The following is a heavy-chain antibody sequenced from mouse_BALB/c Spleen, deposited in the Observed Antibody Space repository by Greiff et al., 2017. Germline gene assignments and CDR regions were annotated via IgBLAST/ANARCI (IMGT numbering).Heavy chain of an antibody. V-gene: IGHV1-54*01. Sequence: VKLQQSGAELVRPGTSVKVSCKASGYAFTNYLIEWVKQRPGQGLEWIGVINPGSGGTNYNEKFKGKATLTADKSSSTAYMQLSSLTSDDSAVYFCARSNYYGSSYWYFDVWGAGTTVTVSS. CDR2: INPGSGGT. CDR3: ARSNYYGSSYWYFDV. CDR1: GYAFTNYL. J-gene: IGHJ1*01. D-gene: IGHD1-1*01.